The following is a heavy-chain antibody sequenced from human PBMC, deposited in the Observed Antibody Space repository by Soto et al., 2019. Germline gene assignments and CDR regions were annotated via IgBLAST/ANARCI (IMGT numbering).Heavy chain of an antibody. CDR3: XXGGTPIDY. CDR1: GYTFTNFG. J-gene: IGHJ4*02. V-gene: IGHV1-18*01. Sequence: QVQLVQSGAEVKKPGASVKVSCKASGYTFTNFGISWVRQAPGQGLEWMGWLSAYNGNTNYAQKFQGRVTMTTDTPXXXXXXXXXXXXXXXTXXXXXXXGGTPIDYWGQGTLVTVS. D-gene: IGHD3-16*01. CDR2: LSAYNGNT.